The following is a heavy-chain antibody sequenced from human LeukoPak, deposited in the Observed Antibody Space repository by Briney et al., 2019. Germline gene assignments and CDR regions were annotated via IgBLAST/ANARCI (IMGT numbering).Heavy chain of an antibody. CDR2: ISGSGGST. J-gene: IGHJ4*02. Sequence: GGSLRLSCAASGFTFSSYAMSWVRQAPGKGLEWVSAISGSGGSTYYADSVKGRFTISRDNAKNSLYLQMNSLRDEDTAVYYCARAEGVGDVFNYWGQGTLVTVSS. V-gene: IGHV3-23*01. CDR1: GFTFSSYA. CDR3: ARAEGVGDVFNY. D-gene: IGHD2-21*01.